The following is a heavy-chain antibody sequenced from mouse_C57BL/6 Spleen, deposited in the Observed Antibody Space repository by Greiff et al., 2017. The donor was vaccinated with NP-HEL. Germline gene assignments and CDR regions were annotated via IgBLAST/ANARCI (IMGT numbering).Heavy chain of an antibody. D-gene: IGHD2-1*01. CDR2: IHPNSGST. J-gene: IGHJ2*01. CDR3: ARSPFYFGDY. CDR1: GYTFTSYW. Sequence: VQLQQPGAELVKPGASVKMSCKASGYTFTSYWMHWVKQRPGQGLEWIGMIHPNSGSTNYNEKFKSKATLTVDKSSSTAYMQLSSLTSEDSAVYYCARSPFYFGDYWGQGTTLTVSS. V-gene: IGHV1-64*01.